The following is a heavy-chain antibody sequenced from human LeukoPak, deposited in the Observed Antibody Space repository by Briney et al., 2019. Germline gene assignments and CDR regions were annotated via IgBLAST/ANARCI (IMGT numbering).Heavy chain of an antibody. CDR2: ISSSSSTI. Sequence: GGSLRLSCAASGFTFSSYSMNWVRQAPGKGLEWVSYISSSSSTIYYADSVKGRFTISRDNAKNSLYLQMNSLRAEDTAVYYCARVGSERWLRLSPVDYWGQGTRVTVSS. D-gene: IGHD5-12*01. CDR1: GFTFSSYS. CDR3: ARVGSERWLRLSPVDY. J-gene: IGHJ4*02. V-gene: IGHV3-48*01.